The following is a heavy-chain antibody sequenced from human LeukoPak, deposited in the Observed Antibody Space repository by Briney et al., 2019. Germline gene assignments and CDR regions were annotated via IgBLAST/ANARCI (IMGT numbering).Heavy chain of an antibody. Sequence: ASVTVSCKASGYTFTDYYMHWVRQAPGQGLEWLGWINPNSGGTNYAQKFQGRVSMTRDTSISTAYMELSRLRSDDTAVYYCAREYYDSSAYNQEAIDYWGQGTLVPVSS. CDR1: GYTFTDYY. CDR2: INPNSGGT. D-gene: IGHD3-22*01. J-gene: IGHJ4*02. CDR3: AREYYDSSAYNQEAIDY. V-gene: IGHV1-2*02.